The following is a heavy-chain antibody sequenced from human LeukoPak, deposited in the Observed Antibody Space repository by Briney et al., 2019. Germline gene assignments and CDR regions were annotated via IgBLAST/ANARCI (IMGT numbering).Heavy chain of an antibody. Sequence: SETLSLTCTVSGYSISSGYYWGWIRQPPGKGLEWIGSIYYSGSTYYNPSLKSRVTISVDTSKNQFSLKLSSVTAADTALYYCARANYYDNSGYSRGAFDIWGQGTMVTVSS. V-gene: IGHV4-38-2*02. J-gene: IGHJ3*02. D-gene: IGHD3-22*01. CDR2: IYYSGST. CDR1: GYSISSGYY. CDR3: ARANYYDNSGYSRGAFDI.